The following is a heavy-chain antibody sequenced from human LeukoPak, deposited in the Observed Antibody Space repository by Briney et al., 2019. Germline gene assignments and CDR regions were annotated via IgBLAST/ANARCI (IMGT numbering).Heavy chain of an antibody. CDR3: ARAGRGLRYFDWLTYDY. Sequence: GGSLRLSCAASGFTFSSYWMHWVRQAPGKGLVWVSHINSDGGSTTYADSVKGRFTISRDNAKNTLYLQMNSLRAEDTAVYYCARAGRGLRYFDWLTYDYWGQGTLVTVSS. D-gene: IGHD3-9*01. V-gene: IGHV3-74*01. CDR2: INSDGGST. CDR1: GFTFSSYW. J-gene: IGHJ4*02.